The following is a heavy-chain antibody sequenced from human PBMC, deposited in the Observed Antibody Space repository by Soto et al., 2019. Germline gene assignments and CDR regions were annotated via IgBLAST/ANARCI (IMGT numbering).Heavy chain of an antibody. J-gene: IGHJ4*02. V-gene: IGHV1-18*01. CDR3: ARRPPFSYGNYVTYYFDS. CDR1: GYTFISYG. CDR2: VSADSGNT. Sequence: QVQLVQSGAEVKKPGASVKVSCKASGYTFISYGISWVRQAPGQGLEWMGWVSADSGNTNYAQKLQGRVTMTTDTSTSPAYMELRSLKSDDTAMYYCARRPPFSYGNYVTYYFDSWGQGTLVTVSS. D-gene: IGHD3-16*01.